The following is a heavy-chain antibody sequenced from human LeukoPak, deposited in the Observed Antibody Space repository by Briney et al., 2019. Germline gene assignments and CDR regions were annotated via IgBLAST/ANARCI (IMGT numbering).Heavy chain of an antibody. V-gene: IGHV3-23*01. CDR1: GFTFSNYG. CDR2: ISENGGRT. Sequence: GGSLRLSCAASGFTFSNYGMSWVRQAPGKGLEWVSGISENGGRTFYIDSVKGRFTISRDNSKNTLYLQMNSLRAEDTAVYYCAKGENDYGGNWYYFDYWGQGTLVTVSS. D-gene: IGHD4-17*01. CDR3: AKGENDYGGNWYYFDY. J-gene: IGHJ4*02.